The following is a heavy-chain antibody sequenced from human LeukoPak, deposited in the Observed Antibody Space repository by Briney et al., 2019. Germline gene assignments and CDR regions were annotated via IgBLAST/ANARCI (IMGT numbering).Heavy chain of an antibody. V-gene: IGHV4-34*01. CDR2: INHSGST. CDR1: GGSFSGYY. Sequence: SETLSLTCAVYGGSFSGYYWSWIRQPPGKGLEWIGEINHSGSTNYNPSLKSRVTISVDTSKNQFSLKLSSVTAADTAVYYCARVSHYYDSSGHLPGYWGQGTLVTVSS. J-gene: IGHJ4*02. CDR3: ARVSHYYDSSGHLPGY. D-gene: IGHD3-22*01.